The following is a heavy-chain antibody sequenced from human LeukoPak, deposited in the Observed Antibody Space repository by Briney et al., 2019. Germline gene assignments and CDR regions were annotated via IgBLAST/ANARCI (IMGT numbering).Heavy chain of an antibody. CDR1: GFTFSSYE. CDR2: ISSSGSTI. J-gene: IGHJ4*02. CDR3: ARVRVGWYDIFNGHFDQ. V-gene: IGHV3-48*03. D-gene: IGHD3-9*01. Sequence: PGGSLRLSCAASGFTFSSYEMNWVRQAPGKGLEWVSYISSSGSTIYYADSVKGRFTISRDNAKNSLYLQMNSLRAEDTAVYYCARVRVGWYDIFNGHFDQWGQGTLVTVSS.